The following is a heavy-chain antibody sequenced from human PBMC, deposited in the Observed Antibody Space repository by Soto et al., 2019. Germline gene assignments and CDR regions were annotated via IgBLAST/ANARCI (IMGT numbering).Heavy chain of an antibody. CDR1: GGTFSSYA. CDR2: IIPIFGTA. V-gene: IGHV1-69*13. CDR3: ARGGYSGSYYIRDY. Sequence: AVKVSCKASGGTFSSYAISWVRQAPGQGLEWMGGIIPIFGTANYAQKFQGRVTITADESTSTAYMELSSLRSEDTAVYYCARGGYSGSYYIRDYWGQGTQVTVSS. D-gene: IGHD1-26*01. J-gene: IGHJ4*02.